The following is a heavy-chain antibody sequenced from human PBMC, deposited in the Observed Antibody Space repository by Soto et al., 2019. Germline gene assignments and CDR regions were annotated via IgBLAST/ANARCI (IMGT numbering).Heavy chain of an antibody. V-gene: IGHV3-64D*06. J-gene: IGHJ4*02. Sequence: GGTLTLSCSATGFTFSSLFLHLFRQAPGKGLEYVSAISSNGGSTYYADSVNGRFTISRDNSKNTLYLQMSSLRAEDTAVYYCVKDGDSSSYDYWGQGT. CDR1: GFTFSSLF. CDR2: ISSNGGST. D-gene: IGHD3-22*01. CDR3: VKDGDSSSYDY.